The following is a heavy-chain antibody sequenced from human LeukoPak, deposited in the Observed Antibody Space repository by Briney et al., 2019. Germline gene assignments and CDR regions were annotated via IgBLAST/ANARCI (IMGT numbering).Heavy chain of an antibody. D-gene: IGHD6-13*01. CDR2: IYSGTYT. Sequence: GGSLRLSCAASGFTFSTYEMNWVRQAPGKGLEWISVIYSGTYTYYADSVKGRFTVSRDNSKNTLYLQMDSLRVEDTAVFYCARGHADSSGSWYGRFDCWGQGTLVTVSS. V-gene: IGHV3-53*01. CDR1: GFTFSTYE. J-gene: IGHJ4*02. CDR3: ARGHADSSGSWYGRFDC.